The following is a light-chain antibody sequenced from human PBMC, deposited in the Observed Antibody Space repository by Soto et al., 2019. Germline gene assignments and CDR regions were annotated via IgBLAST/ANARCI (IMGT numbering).Light chain of an antibody. CDR1: TGPVTRGQY. CDR2: DTT. CDR3: LLSFGGARV. J-gene: IGLJ3*02. Sequence: QAVVTQEPSLTVSPGGTVTLTCGSSTGPVTRGQYPYWFQQKPGQAPRTLIYDTTNRHSWTPARFSGSLLGGKAALTLSGAQPEDEAVFYCLLSFGGARVFGGGTKLTVL. V-gene: IGLV7-46*01.